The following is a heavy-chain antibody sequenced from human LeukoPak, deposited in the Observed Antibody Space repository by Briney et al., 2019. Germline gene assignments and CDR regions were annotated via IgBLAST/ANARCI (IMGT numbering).Heavy chain of an antibody. J-gene: IGHJ4*02. D-gene: IGHD1-1*01. Sequence: GGSLRLSCAASDFTFSSYWMSWVRQAPGKGLEWVANINQDGGDKRYMDSVRGRFTISRDNAKNSLSLHMDSLRAEDTDVYYCARVGYNWDDDGVDYWGQGTLVTVSS. CDR1: DFTFSSYW. CDR2: INQDGGDK. CDR3: ARVGYNWDDDGVDY. V-gene: IGHV3-7*01.